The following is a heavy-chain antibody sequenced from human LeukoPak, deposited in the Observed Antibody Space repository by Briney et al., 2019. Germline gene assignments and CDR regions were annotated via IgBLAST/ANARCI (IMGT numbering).Heavy chain of an antibody. CDR3: ARIFDRDI. CDR2: IHGTLGST. D-gene: IGHD3-22*01. J-gene: IGHJ3*02. CDR1: GGPIRNSY. Sequence: SETLSLTCTVSGGPIRNSYWSWVRHSAGTGMQWLGRIHGTLGSTNHNPSLKSRVVMSLDTSSNQFSLRLSAMSAADTATYYCARIFDRDIWGQGTLVTVSP. V-gene: IGHV4-4*07.